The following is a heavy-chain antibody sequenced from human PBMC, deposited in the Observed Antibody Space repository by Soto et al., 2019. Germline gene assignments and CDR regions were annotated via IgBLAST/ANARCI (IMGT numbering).Heavy chain of an antibody. Sequence: QVQLVQSGAEVKKHGASVKVSCKASGYSFSSYGISWLRQAPGQGPEWMGWISGYNGNTNYAQKLQGRVTMTTDTSTSTAYMELRSLRSDDTAVYYCARDRVSSWYYFEYWGQGTLVAVSS. J-gene: IGHJ4*02. CDR2: ISGYNGNT. D-gene: IGHD6-13*01. CDR1: GYSFSSYG. V-gene: IGHV1-18*01. CDR3: ARDRVSSWYYFEY.